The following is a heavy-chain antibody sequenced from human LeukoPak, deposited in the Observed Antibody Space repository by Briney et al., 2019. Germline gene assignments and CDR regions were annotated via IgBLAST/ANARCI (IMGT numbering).Heavy chain of an antibody. V-gene: IGHV1-18*01. CDR2: IGAYNGNT. J-gene: IGHJ4*02. CDR3: ARDFSPFIVVVVAATGPWGY. Sequence: ASVKVSCKASGYTFTSYGISWVRQAPGQGLEWMGWIGAYNGNTNYAQKLQGRVTMTTDTSTSTAYMELRSLRSDDTAVYYCARDFSPFIVVVVAATGPWGYWGQGTLVTVSS. D-gene: IGHD2-15*01. CDR1: GYTFTSYG.